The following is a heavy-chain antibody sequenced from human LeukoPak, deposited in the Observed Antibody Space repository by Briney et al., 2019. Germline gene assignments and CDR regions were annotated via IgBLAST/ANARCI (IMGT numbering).Heavy chain of an antibody. V-gene: IGHV3-74*01. CDR2: ISTDGSGS. CDR3: AKSGGAFDI. D-gene: IGHD1-1*01. J-gene: IGHJ3*02. Sequence: GGSLRLSCAASGFTFSSYWMHWVRQAPGKGLVWVSRISTDGSGSSYADFVKGRFTISRDNSKNTLYLQMNSLRAEDTAVYYCAKSGGAFDIWGQGTMVTVSS. CDR1: GFTFSSYW.